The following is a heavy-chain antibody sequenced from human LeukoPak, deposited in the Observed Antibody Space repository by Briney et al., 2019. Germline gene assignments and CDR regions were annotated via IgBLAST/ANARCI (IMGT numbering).Heavy chain of an antibody. D-gene: IGHD2-2*01. J-gene: IGHJ4*02. Sequence: GGSLRLSCVGSGFTFRSHAMSWVRQAPEKGLEFVSGIYENGGTTYYADSVKGRFSISRDNSKNTLYLQMNSLRAEDTAVYYCARRVVVPAAPYYFDYWGQGTLVTVSS. CDR1: GFTFRSHA. CDR3: ARRVVVPAAPYYFDY. V-gene: IGHV3-23*01. CDR2: IYENGGTT.